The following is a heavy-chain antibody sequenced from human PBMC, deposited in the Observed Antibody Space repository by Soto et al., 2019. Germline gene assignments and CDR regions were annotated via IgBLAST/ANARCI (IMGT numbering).Heavy chain of an antibody. Sequence: QVHLVQSGAEVKKPGASVKVSCKASGYTLTRYGITWVRQAPGQGLEWMGSISAYSANTNYAQKLXGXLXMXSDTSTSTAYMELRSLTSDDTAVYYCAREVFRYFDLWGRGTLVSVSS. CDR2: ISAYSANT. J-gene: IGHJ2*01. V-gene: IGHV1-18*01. CDR3: AREVFRYFDL. D-gene: IGHD1-20*01. CDR1: GYTLTRYG.